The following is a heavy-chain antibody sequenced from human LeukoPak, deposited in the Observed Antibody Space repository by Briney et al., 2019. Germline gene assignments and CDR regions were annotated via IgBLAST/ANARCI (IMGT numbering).Heavy chain of an antibody. D-gene: IGHD3-3*01. CDR1: GFTFSSYA. CDR2: ISGSGGST. Sequence: QPGGSLRLSCAASGFTFSSYAMSWVRQAPGKGLERVSAISGSGGSTYYADSVKGRFTISRDNSKNTLYLQMNSLRAEDTAVYYCAKGITRFLEWPLGYWGQGTLVTVSS. V-gene: IGHV3-23*01. CDR3: AKGITRFLEWPLGY. J-gene: IGHJ4*02.